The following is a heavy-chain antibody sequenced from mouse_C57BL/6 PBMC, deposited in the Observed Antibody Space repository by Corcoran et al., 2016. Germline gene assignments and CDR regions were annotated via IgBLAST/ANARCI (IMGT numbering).Heavy chain of an antibody. V-gene: IGHV9-3*01. CDR1: GYTFTTYG. Sequence: QIQLVQSGPELKKPGETVKISCKASGYTFTTYGMSWVKQAPGKGLKWMGWINTYSGVPTYADDFKGRFAFSLETSASTAYLQINNLKNEDTATYFCVRPDGYFWYFDVWGTGTTVTVSS. CDR3: VRPDGYFWYFDV. CDR2: INTYSGVP. D-gene: IGHD2-3*01. J-gene: IGHJ1*03.